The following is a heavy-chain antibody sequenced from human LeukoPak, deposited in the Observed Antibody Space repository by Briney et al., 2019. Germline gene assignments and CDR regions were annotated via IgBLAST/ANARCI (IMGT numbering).Heavy chain of an antibody. CDR3: ARVTSSNTKYNGFDM. V-gene: IGHV3-48*04. J-gene: IGHJ3*02. CDR1: GFTFSSYG. CDR2: ISRDSSPI. D-gene: IGHD1-1*01. Sequence: PGGSLRLSCAASGFTFSSYGMNWVRQAPGKGLEWVSYISRDSSPIYYADSVRGRFTISRDNAKNSLYLQMNSLRAEDSAVYYCARVTSSNTKYNGFDMWGQGTMVTVSS.